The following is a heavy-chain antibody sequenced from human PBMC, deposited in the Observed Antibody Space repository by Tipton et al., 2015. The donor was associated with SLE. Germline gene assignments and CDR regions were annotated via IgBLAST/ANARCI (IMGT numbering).Heavy chain of an antibody. CDR1: GGSISGYY. J-gene: IGHJ4*02. CDR2: IYSSGST. CDR3: ARVPVESSWWGYFAY. D-gene: IGHD6-13*01. V-gene: IGHV4-59*01. Sequence: GLVKPSETLSLTCTVSGGSISGYYWSWIRQPPGNGLEWIGNIYSSGSTNYNPSLKSRVTMAVDTSKNQFSLRLSSVTAADTAVYYGARVPVESSWWGYFAYWGQGTLVTVSS.